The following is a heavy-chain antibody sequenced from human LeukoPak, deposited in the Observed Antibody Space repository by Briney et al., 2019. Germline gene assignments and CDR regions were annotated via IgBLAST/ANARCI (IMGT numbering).Heavy chain of an antibody. D-gene: IGHD5-18*01. V-gene: IGHV3-7*01. CDR2: IKQDGSEK. CDR3: AREGRGYSYGSLWD. CDR1: GFTFSSYW. J-gene: IGHJ4*02. Sequence: GSLRLSCAXSGFTFSSYWMSWVRQAPGKGLERVANIKQDGSEKYYVDSVKGRFTISRDNAKNSLYLQMNSLRAEDTAVYYCAREGRGYSYGSLWDWGQGTLVTVSS.